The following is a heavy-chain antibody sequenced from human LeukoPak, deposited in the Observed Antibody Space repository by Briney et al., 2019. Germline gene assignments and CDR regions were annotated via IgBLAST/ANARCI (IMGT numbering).Heavy chain of an antibody. CDR1: GGTFSSYA. J-gene: IGHJ6*02. CDR3: ARDIRQHYYYYYGMDV. V-gene: IGHV1-69*13. Sequence: ASVKVSCKASGGTFSSYAISWVRQAPGQGLEWMGGIIPIFGTANYAQKFQGRVTITADESTSTAYMELSSLRSEDTAVYYCARDIRQHYYYYYGMDVWGQGTTVTVSS. CDR2: IIPIFGTA. D-gene: IGHD2-2*01.